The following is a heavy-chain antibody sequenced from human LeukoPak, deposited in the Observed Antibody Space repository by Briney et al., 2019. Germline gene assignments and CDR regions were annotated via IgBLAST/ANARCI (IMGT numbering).Heavy chain of an antibody. J-gene: IGHJ6*03. CDR2: IYHSGRT. D-gene: IGHD5-12*01. CDR3: ARVVYSGYDFRGAMDV. Sequence: SETLSLTCTVSGYSISSGYYWGWIRPPPGKGLEWIGTIYHSGRTYYNPSLKSRVTISVDTSKNQFSLKLSSVSAADTAVYYCARVVYSGYDFRGAMDVWGKGTTVTVSS. CDR1: GYSISSGYY. V-gene: IGHV4-38-2*02.